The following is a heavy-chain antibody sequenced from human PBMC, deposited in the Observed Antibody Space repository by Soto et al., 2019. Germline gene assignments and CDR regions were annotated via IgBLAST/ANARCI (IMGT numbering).Heavy chain of an antibody. V-gene: IGHV3-23*01. CDR3: AKRITISGYGDYYYYGMDA. CDR2: IGGSGTGGRT. D-gene: IGHD3-3*01. CDR1: GLTFSTYA. Sequence: EVHLLESGGDLVQPGGSLRLSCTASGLTFSTYAMSWVRQAPGKGLEWVSAIGGSGTGGRTYYADSVKGRFTISRDNSKNTVSLQMTSLRPDDTAVYYCAKRITISGYGDYYYYGMDAWGQGTTVIVSS. J-gene: IGHJ6*02.